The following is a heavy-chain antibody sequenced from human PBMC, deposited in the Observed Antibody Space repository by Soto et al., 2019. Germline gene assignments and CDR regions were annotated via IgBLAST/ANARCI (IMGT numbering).Heavy chain of an antibody. CDR3: ARDQITVRGGYYYYGMDA. V-gene: IGHV3-30-3*01. CDR2: ISYDGSKE. CDR1: GFTFSRFA. D-gene: IGHD4-17*01. Sequence: VGSLRLSCAASGFTFSRFAIHWVRQAPGKGLEWVALISYDGSKEYYADSVKGRFTISRDNSKNTVYLQMNSLRAEDTAVYYCARDQITVRGGYYYYGMDAWGQGTTVTVSS. J-gene: IGHJ6*02.